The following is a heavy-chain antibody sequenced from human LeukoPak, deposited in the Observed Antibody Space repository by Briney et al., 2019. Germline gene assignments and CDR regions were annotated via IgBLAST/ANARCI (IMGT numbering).Heavy chain of an antibody. J-gene: IGHJ4*02. CDR3: TRDRGAYNLYDY. CDR1: GFTFSSYG. Sequence: GGSLRLSCAASGFTFSSYGMHWVRQAPGKGLEWVGFIRSKAYGETADYAASVKGRFTISRDDSKAIAYLQMNSLKTEDTAVYHCTRDRGAYNLYDYWGQGTLVTVSS. V-gene: IGHV3-49*04. D-gene: IGHD1-1*01. CDR2: IRSKAYGETA.